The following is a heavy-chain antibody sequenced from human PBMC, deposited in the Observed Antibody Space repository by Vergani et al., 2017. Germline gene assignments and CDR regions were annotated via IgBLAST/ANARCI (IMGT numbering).Heavy chain of an antibody. CDR2: ISGSGGST. D-gene: IGHD3-16*01. CDR3: AKHFRGWGIDY. J-gene: IGHJ4*02. Sequence: EVQLLESGGGLVQPGGSLRLSCAASGFTFSSYAMSWVRQAPGKGLEWVSAISGSGGSTYYADSVMGRFTISRDKSKNTLYRQMNSLRAEDTAVYYCAKHFRGWGIDYWGQGTQVIVSS. V-gene: IGHV3-23*01. CDR1: GFTFSSYA.